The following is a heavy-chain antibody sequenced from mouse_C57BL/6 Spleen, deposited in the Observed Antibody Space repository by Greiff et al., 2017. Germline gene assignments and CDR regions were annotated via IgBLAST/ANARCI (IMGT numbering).Heavy chain of an antibody. CDR3: ARGREFDY. Sequence: VQLQQPGAELVKPGASVKLSCKASGYTFTSYWMQWVKQRPGQGLEWIGEIDPSDSYTNYNQKFKGKATLTVDTSSSTAYMQLSSLTSEDSAVYNCARGREFDYWGQGTPLTVSS. CDR2: IDPSDSYT. J-gene: IGHJ2*01. V-gene: IGHV1-50*01. CDR1: GYTFTSYW.